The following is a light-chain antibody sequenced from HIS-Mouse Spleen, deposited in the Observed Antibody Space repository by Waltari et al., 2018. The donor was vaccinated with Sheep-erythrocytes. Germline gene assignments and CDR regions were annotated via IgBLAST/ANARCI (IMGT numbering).Light chain of an antibody. J-gene: IGLJ3*02. CDR1: KLGDKY. Sequence: SYELTQPPSVSVSPGQTASITCSGDKLGDKYACWYQQKPGQSPVLVIYQDSKRPSGGSDRFSGSKSGTSASLAISGLQSEDEADYYCAAWDDSLNGWVFGGGTKLTVL. CDR3: AAWDDSLNGWV. CDR2: QDS. V-gene: IGLV3-1*01.